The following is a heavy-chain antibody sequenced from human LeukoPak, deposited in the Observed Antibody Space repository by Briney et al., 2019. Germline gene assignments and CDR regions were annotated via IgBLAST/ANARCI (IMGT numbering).Heavy chain of an antibody. CDR1: GGSVSSGSYY. CDR3: ARVVVPGDAFDI. V-gene: IGHV4-61*01. D-gene: IGHD1-14*01. CDR2: IYYSGST. J-gene: IGHJ3*02. Sequence: SETLSLTCTVPGGSVSSGSYYWSWIRQPPGKGLEWIGYIYYSGSTNYNPSLKSRVTISVDTSKNQFSLKLSSVSAADTAVYYCARVVVPGDAFDIWGQGTMVTVSS.